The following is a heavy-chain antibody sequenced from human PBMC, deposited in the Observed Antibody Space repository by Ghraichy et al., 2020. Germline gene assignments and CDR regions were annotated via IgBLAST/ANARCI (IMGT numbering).Heavy chain of an antibody. CDR3: ARGTVVTPRVSMDV. Sequence: SETLSLTCAVYGGSFSGYYWSWIRQPPGKGLEWIGEINHSGSTNYNPSLKSRVTISVDTSKNQFSLKLSSVTAADTAVYYCARGTVVTPRVSMDVWGKGTTVTVSS. V-gene: IGHV4-34*01. CDR1: GGSFSGYY. CDR2: INHSGST. J-gene: IGHJ6*03. D-gene: IGHD4-23*01.